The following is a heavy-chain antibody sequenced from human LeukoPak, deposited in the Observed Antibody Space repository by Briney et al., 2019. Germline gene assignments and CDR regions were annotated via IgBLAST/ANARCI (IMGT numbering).Heavy chain of an antibody. D-gene: IGHD2-2*01. CDR2: IIPIFGTA. CDR1: GGTLSSYA. Sequence: ASVKVSCKASGGTLSSYAISWVRQAPGQGLEWMGGIIPIFGTASYAQKFQGRVTITADESTSTAYMELSSLRSEDTAVYYCARVGGCSSTSCYEGWFDPWGQGTLVTVSS. CDR3: ARVGGCSSTSCYEGWFDP. J-gene: IGHJ5*02. V-gene: IGHV1-69*13.